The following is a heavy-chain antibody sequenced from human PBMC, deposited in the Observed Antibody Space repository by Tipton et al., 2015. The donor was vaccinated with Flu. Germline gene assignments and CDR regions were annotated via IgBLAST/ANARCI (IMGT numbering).Heavy chain of an antibody. D-gene: IGHD3-10*01. CDR1: GGSISSGGYY. V-gene: IGHV4-31*03. CDR3: ARGPLTYGSGARRAFDI. J-gene: IGHJ3*02. Sequence: TLSLTCTVSGGSISSGGYYWSWIRQHPGKGLEWIGYIYYSGSTYYNPSLKSRVTISVDTSKNQFSLKLSSVTAADTAVYYCARGPLTYGSGARRAFDIWGQGTMVTVSS. CDR2: IYYSGST.